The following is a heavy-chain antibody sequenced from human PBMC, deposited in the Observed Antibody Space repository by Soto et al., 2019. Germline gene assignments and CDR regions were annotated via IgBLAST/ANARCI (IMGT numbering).Heavy chain of an antibody. CDR3: TYSRVRVGYFDI. V-gene: IGHV1-18*01. J-gene: IGHJ3*02. Sequence: ASVKVSCKASGYTFTRYGISWVRQAPGQVLEWMGWISAYNGNTNYAQKLQGRVTMTTDTSTSTAYMELRSLRSDDTAVYYCTYSRVRVGYFDIWGPGTMVTVSS. CDR1: GYTFTRYG. CDR2: ISAYNGNT. D-gene: IGHD5-18*01.